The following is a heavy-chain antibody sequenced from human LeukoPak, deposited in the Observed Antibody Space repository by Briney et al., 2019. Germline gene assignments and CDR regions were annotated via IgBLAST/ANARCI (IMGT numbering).Heavy chain of an antibody. D-gene: IGHD3-10*01. CDR2: IKSKTDGGTI. V-gene: IGHV3-15*01. CDR3: TTDYRVEPWFGEFLYKGPEY. CDR1: GFTFNNAW. J-gene: IGHJ4*02. Sequence: GGSLRLSCAASGFTFNNAWMSWVRQAPGKGLEWVGRIKSKTDGGTIDYAAPVKGRFTISRDDSKNTLYLQMNSLKTEDTAVYYCTTDYRVEPWFGEFLYKGPEYWGQGTLVTVSS.